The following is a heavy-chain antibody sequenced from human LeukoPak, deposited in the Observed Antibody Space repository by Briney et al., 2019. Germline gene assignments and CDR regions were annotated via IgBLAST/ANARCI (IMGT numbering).Heavy chain of an antibody. V-gene: IGHV3-23*01. CDR1: GFTFSSFS. CDR2: ISTTGGST. CDR3: AKNGDRGAYCSGGSCYPYYYYYMDV. J-gene: IGHJ6*03. D-gene: IGHD2-15*01. Sequence: GGSLRLSCAASGFTFSSFSMNWVRQAPGKGLEWVSAISTTGGSTYYADSVKGRFTISRDNSKNTLYLQMNSLRAEDTAIYYCAKNGDRGAYCSGGSCYPYYYYYMDVWGKGTTVTISS.